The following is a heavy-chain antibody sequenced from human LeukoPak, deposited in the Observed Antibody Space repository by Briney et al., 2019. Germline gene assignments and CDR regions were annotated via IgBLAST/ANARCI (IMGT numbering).Heavy chain of an antibody. D-gene: IGHD2-15*01. CDR3: ARAPSSDRDAFDI. CDR1: GGTFSSYA. CDR2: IIPIFGTA. V-gene: IGHV1-69*05. Sequence: ASVKVSCKASGGTFSSYAISWVRQAPGQGLEWMGGIIPIFGTANYAQKFQGRVTITRDTSASTAYMELSSLRSEDTAVYYCARAPSSDRDAFDIWGQGTMVTVSS. J-gene: IGHJ3*02.